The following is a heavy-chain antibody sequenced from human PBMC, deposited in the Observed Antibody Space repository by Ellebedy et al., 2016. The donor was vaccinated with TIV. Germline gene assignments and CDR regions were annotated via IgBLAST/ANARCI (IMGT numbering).Heavy chain of an antibody. CDR2: IYSGGST. D-gene: IGHD3-16*02. Sequence: GESLKISCAASGFTVSSNYMSWVRQAPGKGLEWVSVIYSGGSTYYAASVKGRFTISRDNSKNTLYLQMNSLRAEDTAVYYCARDSNLGYQILFDYWGQGTLVTVSS. CDR1: GFTVSSNY. CDR3: ARDSNLGYQILFDY. V-gene: IGHV3-53*01. J-gene: IGHJ4*02.